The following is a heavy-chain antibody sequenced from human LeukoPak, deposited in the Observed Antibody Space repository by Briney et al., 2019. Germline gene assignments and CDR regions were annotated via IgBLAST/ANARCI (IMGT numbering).Heavy chain of an antibody. J-gene: IGHJ3*02. Sequence: PSETLSLTCTVSGGSISSGGYYWSWIRQHPGKGLEWIGYIYYSGSTYYNPSLKSRVTISVDTSKNQFSLKLSSVTAADTAVYYCATDSSSSAFDIWGQGTMITLSS. D-gene: IGHD6-6*01. CDR1: GGSISSGGYY. V-gene: IGHV4-31*03. CDR3: ATDSSSSAFDI. CDR2: IYYSGST.